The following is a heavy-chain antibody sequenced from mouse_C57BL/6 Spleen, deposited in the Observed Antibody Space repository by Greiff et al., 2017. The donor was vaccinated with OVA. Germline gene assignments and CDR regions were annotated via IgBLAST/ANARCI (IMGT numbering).Heavy chain of an antibody. J-gene: IGHJ2*01. V-gene: IGHV1-9*01. Sequence: VQLQQSGAELMKPGASVKLSCKATGYTFTGYWIEWVKQRPGHGLEWIGEILPGSGSTNYNEKFKGKATFTADTSSNTAYMQLSSLTTEDSAIDYGARGRAAQATWYFDYWGQGTTLTVSS. D-gene: IGHD3-2*02. CDR2: ILPGSGST. CDR3: ARGRAAQATWYFDY. CDR1: GYTFTGYW.